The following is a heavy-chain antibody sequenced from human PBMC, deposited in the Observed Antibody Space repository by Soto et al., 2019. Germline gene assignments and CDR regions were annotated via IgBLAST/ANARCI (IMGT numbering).Heavy chain of an antibody. CDR2: IYPGDSDT. V-gene: IGHV5-51*01. CDR3: AGRGSSGWYGYYYCGMDV. J-gene: IGHJ6*02. D-gene: IGHD6-19*01. CDR1: GYSFTSYL. Sequence: PGESLHISCKGSGYSFTSYLIGWVRQMPGKGLEWMGIIYPGDSDTRYSPSFQGQVTISADKSISTAYLQWSSLKASDTAMYYCAGRGSSGWYGYYYCGMDVWGQGTTVTVCS.